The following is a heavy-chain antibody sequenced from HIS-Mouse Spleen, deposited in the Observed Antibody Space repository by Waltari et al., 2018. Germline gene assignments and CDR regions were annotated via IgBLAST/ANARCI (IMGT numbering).Heavy chain of an antibody. CDR2: IYYSGST. V-gene: IGHV4-39*07. CDR1: GGSISSSSYY. J-gene: IGHJ4*02. CDR3: ARDLRGSYYFDY. D-gene: IGHD1-26*01. Sequence: QLQLQESGPGLVKPSETLSLTCTVSGGSISSSSYYWGWIRQPPGKGLEWIGSIYYSGSTYYNPSLKSRVTISVDTSKNQFSLKLSSVTAADTAVYYCARDLRGSYYFDYWGQGTLVTVSS.